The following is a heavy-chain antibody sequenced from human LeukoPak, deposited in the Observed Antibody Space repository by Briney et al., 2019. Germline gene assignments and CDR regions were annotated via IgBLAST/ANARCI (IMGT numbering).Heavy chain of an antibody. CDR3: ARWTLMDSYGYDY. D-gene: IGHD5-18*01. J-gene: IGHJ4*02. CDR1: GFTFSSYA. CDR2: ISGDSKYI. V-gene: IGHV3-21*01. Sequence: GGSLRLSCAASGFTFSSYAMHWVRQAPGKGLEWVSSISGDSKYIYHADSVKGRFTISRDNSRNSLYLQLNSLRAEDAAVYYCARWTLMDSYGYDYRGQGTLVTVSS.